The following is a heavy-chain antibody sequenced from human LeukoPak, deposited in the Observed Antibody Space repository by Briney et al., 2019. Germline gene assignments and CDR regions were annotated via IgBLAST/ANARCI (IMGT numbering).Heavy chain of an antibody. V-gene: IGHV1-2*06. CDR1: GYTFTIYY. CDR2: INPNSGGT. CDR3: ARMRVGATLVGPRFSDDKYYFDY. Sequence: ASVKVSCKASGYTFTIYYMHWVRQAPGQGLEWMGRINPNSGGTNYAQKFQGRVTMTRDTSINTAYMELSRLRSDDTAVYYCARMRVGATLVGPRFSDDKYYFDYWGQGTLVTVSS. J-gene: IGHJ4*02. D-gene: IGHD1-26*01.